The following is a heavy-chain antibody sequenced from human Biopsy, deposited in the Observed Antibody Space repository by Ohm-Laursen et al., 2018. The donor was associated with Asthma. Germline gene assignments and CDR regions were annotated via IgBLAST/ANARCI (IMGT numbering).Heavy chain of an antibody. CDR3: ARARSGNYFDY. Sequence: SLRLSCAASGFTFSDYYMSWIRQAPGKGLEWVSYISTGGTTINYADSVKGRFTISRDNAKNSLYLQLNSLRVGDTAVYYCARARSGNYFDYWGQGTLVTVSS. CDR2: ISTGGTTI. V-gene: IGHV3-11*01. J-gene: IGHJ4*02. D-gene: IGHD5-12*01. CDR1: GFTFSDYY.